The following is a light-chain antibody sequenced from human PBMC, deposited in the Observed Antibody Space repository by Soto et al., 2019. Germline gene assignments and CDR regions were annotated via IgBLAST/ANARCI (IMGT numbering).Light chain of an antibody. J-gene: IGKJ1*01. CDR1: QSVLYSSNNKNY. CDR2: WAS. CDR3: QQYYSTPWT. V-gene: IGKV4-1*01. Sequence: DIVMTQSPDSLAVSLGERATINCKSSQSVLYSSNNKNYLAWYQQKPGQPPKLLIYWASTRESGVPDRFSGSGSGKDFTLTISSLQAEDVAVYYCQQYYSTPWTFGQEPKVEI.